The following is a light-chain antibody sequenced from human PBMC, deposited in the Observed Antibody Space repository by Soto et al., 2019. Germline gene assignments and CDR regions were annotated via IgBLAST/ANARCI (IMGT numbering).Light chain of an antibody. Sequence: EIVLTQSPATLSLSPGERATLSCRASQSVSSYLAWYQQKPGKAPRLLIYDASSRATGIPARFSGSGSGTDFTLTLSSLEPEDFAVYYCQQRSNWPVTVGQGTKVEIK. J-gene: IGKJ1*01. CDR1: QSVSSY. V-gene: IGKV3-11*01. CDR3: QQRSNWPVT. CDR2: DAS.